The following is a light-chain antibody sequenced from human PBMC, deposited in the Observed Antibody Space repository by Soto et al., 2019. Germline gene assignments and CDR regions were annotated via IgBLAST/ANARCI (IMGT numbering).Light chain of an antibody. Sequence: EIVMTQSPATLSVCPGESGTLSCRASQSISSELAWYQQKPGQPPSLLIYGASTRATGVPARFTGSGSGSDFTLTISGLQSEDFAVYYCQQGHNWPLTFGQGTRLEI. CDR2: GAS. J-gene: IGKJ2*01. CDR3: QQGHNWPLT. V-gene: IGKV3-15*01. CDR1: QSISSE.